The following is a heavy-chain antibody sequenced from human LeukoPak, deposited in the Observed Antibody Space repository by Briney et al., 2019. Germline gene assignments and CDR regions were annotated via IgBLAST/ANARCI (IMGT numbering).Heavy chain of an antibody. Sequence: ASETLSLTCTVYGGSFSGYYWTWIRQSPGKGLEWIGEINHSGTTNYNPSLKSRLSISVDTSQKQISLTLNSVTAADSAVYYCARYGLEFVVGTNIHYYYMDVWGKGTTVTVSS. D-gene: IGHD2-15*01. CDR1: GGSFSGYY. CDR2: INHSGTT. CDR3: ARYGLEFVVGTNIHYYYMDV. J-gene: IGHJ6*03. V-gene: IGHV4-34*01.